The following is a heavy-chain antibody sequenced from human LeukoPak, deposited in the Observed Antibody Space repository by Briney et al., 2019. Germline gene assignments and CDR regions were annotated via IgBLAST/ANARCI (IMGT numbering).Heavy chain of an antibody. V-gene: IGHV5-51*01. CDR3: ARQTAMGRSGDY. CDR2: IDPINSGT. Sequence: GEFLKISCKASGYSCTSYWIGWVRQMPAKDLEWMRSIDPINSGTRYTPSFQGQVTISADKSLTTAYLQLNSLKASDTAMYYCARQTAMGRSGDYWGQGTLVIVSS. J-gene: IGHJ4*02. CDR1: GYSCTSYW. D-gene: IGHD5-18*01.